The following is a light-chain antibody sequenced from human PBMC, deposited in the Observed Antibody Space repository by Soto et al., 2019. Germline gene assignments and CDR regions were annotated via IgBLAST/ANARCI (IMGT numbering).Light chain of an antibody. CDR3: MQGRHWPWT. V-gene: IGKV2-30*02. CDR1: QSLIHSDGNTY. Sequence: DVVMTQSPLSLPVTLGQPASISCRSSQSLIHSDGNTYLNWFQQRPGQSPRRLIYKVSDRDSGVPDRFSGSGSGTDFTLKISRVEAEDVGVYYCMQGRHWPWTFGQGTKVELK. J-gene: IGKJ1*01. CDR2: KVS.